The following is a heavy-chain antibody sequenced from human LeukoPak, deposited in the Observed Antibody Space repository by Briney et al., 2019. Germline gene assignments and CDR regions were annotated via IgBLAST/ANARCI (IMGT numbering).Heavy chain of an antibody. J-gene: IGHJ4*02. CDR2: IYYSGST. D-gene: IGHD3-22*01. V-gene: IGHV4-30-4*08. CDR3: ARARYYYDSSGFDY. Sequence: PSETLSLTCAVSGYSISSGDYYWSWIRQPPGKGLEWIGYIYYSGSTYYNPSLKSRVTISVDTSKNQFSLKLSSVTAADTAVYYCARARYYYDSSGFDYWGQGTLVTVSS. CDR1: GYSISSGDYY.